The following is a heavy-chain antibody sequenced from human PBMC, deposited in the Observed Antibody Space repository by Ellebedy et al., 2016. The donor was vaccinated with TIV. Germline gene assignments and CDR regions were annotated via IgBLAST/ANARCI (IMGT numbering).Heavy chain of an antibody. V-gene: IGHV3-23*01. CDR3: ARFLVAVDAFDI. J-gene: IGHJ3*02. CDR2: IRGSGGST. Sequence: GGSLRLSCAASGFTFSSYAMSWVRQAPGKGLEWVSTIRGSGGSTYYADPVKGRFTISRDNSKKILYLQMNSLRDDDTAVYYCARFLVAVDAFDIWGQGTMVSVSS. CDR1: GFTFSSYA. D-gene: IGHD5-12*01.